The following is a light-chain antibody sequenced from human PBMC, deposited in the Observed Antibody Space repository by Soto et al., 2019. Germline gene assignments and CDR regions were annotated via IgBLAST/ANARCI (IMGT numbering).Light chain of an antibody. Sequence: ETVMTQSPATLSVSPGERATLSCRASQSVSGDLAWYQQKPGQAPRLLIFAASTRATSVPARFIGSRSGTEFTLTISSLQSEDFAVYYCQQYNSWPRTFGQGTKVEIK. CDR3: QQYNSWPRT. CDR2: AAS. J-gene: IGKJ1*01. V-gene: IGKV3-15*01. CDR1: QSVSGD.